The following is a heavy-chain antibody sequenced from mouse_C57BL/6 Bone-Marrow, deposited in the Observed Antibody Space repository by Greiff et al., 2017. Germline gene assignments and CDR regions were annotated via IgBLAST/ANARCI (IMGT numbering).Heavy chain of an antibody. Sequence: QVQLQQPGAELVKPGASVKMSCKASGYTFTSYWITWVKQRPGQGLEWIGDIYPGSGSTNYNQKFKSKATLTVDTSSSTAYMQLSSLTSEDSAVXYYARGSRQLSLRDAMDYWGQGTSVTVSS. CDR1: GYTFTSYW. CDR3: ARGSRQLSLRDAMDY. V-gene: IGHV1-55*01. D-gene: IGHD3-2*02. CDR2: IYPGSGST. J-gene: IGHJ4*01.